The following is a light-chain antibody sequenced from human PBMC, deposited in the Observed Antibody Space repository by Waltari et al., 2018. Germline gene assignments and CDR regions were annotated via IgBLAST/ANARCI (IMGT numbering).Light chain of an antibody. CDR2: DVT. CDR1: SSDVGGYNY. CDR3: SSYTTSSSLV. J-gene: IGLJ2*01. Sequence: QSALTQPASVSGSPGQSITISCTGTSSDVGGYNYVSWFQQHPGKAPKLMIYDVTDRPSAVSDRFSGSKSANTASLTISGLQAEDEADYYCSSYTTSSSLVFGGGTKLTVL. V-gene: IGLV2-14*03.